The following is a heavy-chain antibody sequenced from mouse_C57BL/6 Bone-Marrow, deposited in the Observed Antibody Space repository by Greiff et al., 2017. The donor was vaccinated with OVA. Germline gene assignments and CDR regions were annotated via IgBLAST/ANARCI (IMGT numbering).Heavy chain of an antibody. D-gene: IGHD2-3*01. CDR1: GYTFTSYG. CDR2: IYPRSGNT. CDR3: ARLGGYSYYFGY. Sequence: VQLQQSGAELARPGASVKLSCKASGYTFTSYGISWVKQRTGQGLEWIGEIYPRSGNTYYNEKFKGKATLTADKSSSTAYMELRSLTSEDSAIYFCARLGGYSYYFGYWGQGTTLTVSS. V-gene: IGHV1-81*01. J-gene: IGHJ2*01.